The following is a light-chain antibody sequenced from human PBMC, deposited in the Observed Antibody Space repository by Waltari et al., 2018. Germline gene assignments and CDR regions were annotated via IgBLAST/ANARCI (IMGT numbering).Light chain of an antibody. V-gene: IGKV4-1*01. J-gene: IGKJ5*01. Sequence: DIVMTQSPDSLAVSLGERATTNCKSSQSVLYSSNNKNYLAWYQQKPGQPPKLLINWASTRESGVPDRFSGSGSGTDFTLTISSLQAEDVAVYYCQQYYSTPITFGQGTRLEIK. CDR1: QSVLYSSNNKNY. CDR3: QQYYSTPIT. CDR2: WAS.